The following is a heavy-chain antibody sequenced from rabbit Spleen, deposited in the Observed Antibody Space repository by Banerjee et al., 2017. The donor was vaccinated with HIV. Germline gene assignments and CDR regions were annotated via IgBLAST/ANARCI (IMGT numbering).Heavy chain of an antibody. J-gene: IGHJ4*01. CDR1: GVSFSGDSY. Sequence: QEQLEESGGDLVKPGASLTLTCIASGVSFSGDSYMCWVRQAPGKGLEWIVCIDSGSSGFTYFASWAKGRFTISKTSSTTVTLQMTSLTGADTATYFCARRINGAYELWGPGTLVTVS. V-gene: IGHV1S45*01. CDR2: IDSGSSGFT. CDR3: ARRINGAYEL. D-gene: IGHD2-1*01.